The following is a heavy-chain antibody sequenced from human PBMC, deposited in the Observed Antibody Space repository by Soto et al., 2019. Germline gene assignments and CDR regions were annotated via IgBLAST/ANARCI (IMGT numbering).Heavy chain of an antibody. CDR3: ARDVWEDGYLQF. D-gene: IGHD2-2*03. CDR2: IYHSGGT. V-gene: IGHV4-4*02. Sequence: PSETLSLTCAVSGGSISSSYWWNWVRQPPGEGLEWIGEIYHSGGTNYSPSLKSRVTISVDKSKNQFSLTLTSVTAADTAVYYCARDVWEDGYLQFWGQGTLVTVSS. CDR1: GGSISSSYW. J-gene: IGHJ1*01.